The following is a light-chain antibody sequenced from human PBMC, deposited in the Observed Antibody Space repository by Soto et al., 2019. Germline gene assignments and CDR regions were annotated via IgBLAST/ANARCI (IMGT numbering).Light chain of an antibody. V-gene: IGKV4-1*01. CDR2: WAS. J-gene: IGKJ1*01. CDR3: QQHYSASRT. Sequence: IVMSQSPDSLAVSLGERATINCKSSQSVLSSSNNKNYLAWYQQRPGQPPKLLISWASTRESGVPDRFSGSGSETDFTLSISSLQAEDVAVYYCQQHYSASRTFGQGTKVEI. CDR1: QSVLSSSNNKNY.